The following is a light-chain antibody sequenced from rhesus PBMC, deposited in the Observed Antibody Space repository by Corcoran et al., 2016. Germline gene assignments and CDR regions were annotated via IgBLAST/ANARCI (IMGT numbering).Light chain of an antibody. CDR3: LQYNGDPWT. J-gene: IGKJ1*01. CDR1: QGISIY. V-gene: IGKV1-43*02. CDR2: KAS. Sequence: DIQMTQSPSSLSASVGDRVTITCRASQGISIYLSWYQQKTGKAPKPLIYKASSLESGVPSRFSGGGSGTDFTLTINSLQPEDFATYYCLQYNGDPWTFGQGTKVEIK.